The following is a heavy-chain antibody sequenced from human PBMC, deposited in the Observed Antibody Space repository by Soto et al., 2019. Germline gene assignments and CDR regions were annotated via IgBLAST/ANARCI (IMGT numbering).Heavy chain of an antibody. J-gene: IGHJ6*02. CDR3: AHRLPGPSGYDV. V-gene: IGHV2-5*01. CDR2: IYWNDEQ. Sequence: QITLKGSGPTLVKPTQPLTLTCTFSGFSLTSGVVGVGWIRQPPGEALEWLALIYWNDEQYYNPSLRNRLTITRDTSKNQVVLTMTNMDPVDTATYYCAHRLPGPSGYDVWGQGTTVTVSS. D-gene: IGHD6-13*01. CDR1: GFSLTSGVVG.